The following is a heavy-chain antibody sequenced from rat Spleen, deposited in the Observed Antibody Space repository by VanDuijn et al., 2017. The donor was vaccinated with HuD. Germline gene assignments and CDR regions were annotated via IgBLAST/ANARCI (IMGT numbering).Heavy chain of an antibody. J-gene: IGHJ1*01. CDR1: GYSITSNY. Sequence: EVQLQESGPGLVKPSQSLSLTCSVTGYSITSNYWGWIRKFPGNKMEWMGYISYSGSTSYNPSLKSRIPITRDTSKHQLFLQLNSVTSEDTATYYGSRFNSYWFIDCWRPGTMVTVSS. CDR3: SRFNSYWFIDC. CDR2: ISYSGST. V-gene: IGHV3-1*01. D-gene: IGHD1-3*01.